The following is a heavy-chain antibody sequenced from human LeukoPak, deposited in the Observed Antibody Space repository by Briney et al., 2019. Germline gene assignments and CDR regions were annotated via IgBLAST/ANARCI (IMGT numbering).Heavy chain of an antibody. CDR2: INGDGSST. V-gene: IGHV3-74*01. Sequence: GGSLRLSCVASAFTFNNYWMHWVRQAPGKGLVWVSRINGDGSSTNYADSVRGRFTISRDNAKNTVYLQMNSLRTEDTAVYYCATSRHRPHCNSTSCYSYSVDDYWGQGTLVTVSS. CDR1: AFTFNNYW. CDR3: ATSRHRPHCNSTSCYSYSVDDY. D-gene: IGHD2-2*01. J-gene: IGHJ4*02.